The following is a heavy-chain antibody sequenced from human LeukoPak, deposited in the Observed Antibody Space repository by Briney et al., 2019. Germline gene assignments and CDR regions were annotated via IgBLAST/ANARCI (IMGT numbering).Heavy chain of an antibody. CDR1: GFTFSSYA. CDR3: ARDALIDYSRPFDI. D-gene: IGHD3-16*01. V-gene: IGHV3-23*03. J-gene: IGHJ3*02. Sequence: GGSLRLSCAASGFTFSSYAMSWVRQAPGKGLEWVSVIYSGGNTYYADSVKGRFTISRDNSKNTLYLQMNSLRAEDTAVYYCARDALIDYSRPFDIWGQGTMVTVSS. CDR2: IYSGGNT.